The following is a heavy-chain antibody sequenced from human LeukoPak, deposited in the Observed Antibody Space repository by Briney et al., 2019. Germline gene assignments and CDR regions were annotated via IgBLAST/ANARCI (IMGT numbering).Heavy chain of an antibody. CDR1: GYTLTELS. Sequence: ASVKVSCKVSGYTLTELSMHWVRHAPGKGLEWMGGFDPEDGETIYAQKFQGRVTMTEDTSTDTAYMELSSLRSEDTAVYYCATPYSSGWGPRYGMDVWGQGTTVTVSS. CDR2: FDPEDGET. D-gene: IGHD6-19*01. V-gene: IGHV1-24*01. J-gene: IGHJ6*02. CDR3: ATPYSSGWGPRYGMDV.